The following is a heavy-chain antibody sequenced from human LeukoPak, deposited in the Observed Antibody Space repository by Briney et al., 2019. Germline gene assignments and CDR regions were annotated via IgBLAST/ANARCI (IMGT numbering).Heavy chain of an antibody. Sequence: ASVKVSCKASGYTFTGYYMHWVRQAPGQGLEWMGRINPNSGGTNYAQKFQGRVTMTRDTSISTAYMELSRLRSDDTAVYYCERRGSSYRFGEYPYYFDYWGQGTLVTVSS. J-gene: IGHJ4*02. CDR1: GYTFTGYY. V-gene: IGHV1-2*06. CDR2: INPNSGGT. CDR3: ERRGSSYRFGEYPYYFDY. D-gene: IGHD3-10*01.